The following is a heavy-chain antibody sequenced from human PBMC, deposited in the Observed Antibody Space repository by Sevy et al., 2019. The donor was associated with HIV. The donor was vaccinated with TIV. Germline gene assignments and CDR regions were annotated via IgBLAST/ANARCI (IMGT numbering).Heavy chain of an antibody. CDR2: ISRSSSTI. Sequence: GGSLRLSCAASGFTFSSYSMKWVRQAPGKGLEWVSYISRSSSTIYYADSVKGRFTISRDNAKNSLYLQMNSLRDEDTAVYYCARERKMYDSSGYYFHFDYWGQGTLLTVSS. J-gene: IGHJ4*02. D-gene: IGHD3-22*01. CDR1: GFTFSSYS. CDR3: ARERKMYDSSGYYFHFDY. V-gene: IGHV3-48*02.